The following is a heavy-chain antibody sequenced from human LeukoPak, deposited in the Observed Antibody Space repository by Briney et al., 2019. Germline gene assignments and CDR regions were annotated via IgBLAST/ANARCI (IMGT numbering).Heavy chain of an antibody. Sequence: PSETLSLTCTVSGYSISSGYYWGWIRQPPGKGLEWIGSIYHSGRTFYNPSLKSRVTISVDTSKNQFSLKLSSVTAADTAVYYCARYDSSGYYYVDYWGQGTLVTVSS. CDR2: IYHSGRT. J-gene: IGHJ4*02. CDR3: ARYDSSGYYYVDY. V-gene: IGHV4-38-2*02. CDR1: GYSISSGYY. D-gene: IGHD3-22*01.